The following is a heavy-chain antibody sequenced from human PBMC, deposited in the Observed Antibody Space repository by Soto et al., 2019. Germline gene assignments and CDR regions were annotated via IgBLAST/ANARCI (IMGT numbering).Heavy chain of an antibody. Sequence: GSSVKVSCKASGYRFTSYGITWVRQAPGQGLEWMGWISVQNGNTNYAQRLQGRVTMTTDTSTSTAYMELRSLRSDDTAVYYCARDILSPDYHFYRLDVWGQRTTLTVSS. D-gene: IGHD2-15*01. J-gene: IGHJ6*02. V-gene: IGHV1-18*04. CDR2: ISVQNGNT. CDR1: GYRFTSYG. CDR3: ARDILSPDYHFYRLDV.